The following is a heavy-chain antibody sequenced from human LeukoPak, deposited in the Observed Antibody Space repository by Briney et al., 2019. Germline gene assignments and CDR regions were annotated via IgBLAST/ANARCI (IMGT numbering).Heavy chain of an antibody. CDR2: ILYYGSNK. Sequence: PGGSLRLSCAASGFTFSSYGMHWVRQAPGKGLEWVAFILYYGSNKYYADSVKGHLTTSRNNSKTPLYLQMTSMRAEDPVVYYCGKDRTRVILGGVDYWGQGTLVTVSS. J-gene: IGHJ4*02. CDR1: GFTFSSYG. V-gene: IGHV3-30*02. D-gene: IGHD3/OR15-3a*01. CDR3: GKDRTRVILGGVDY.